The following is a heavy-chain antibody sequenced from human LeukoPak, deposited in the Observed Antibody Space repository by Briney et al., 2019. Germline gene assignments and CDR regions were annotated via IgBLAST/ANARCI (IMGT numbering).Heavy chain of an antibody. CDR2: IKQDGSEK. J-gene: IGHJ4*02. D-gene: IGHD3-16*01. V-gene: IGHV3-7*01. Sequence: GGSLRLSCAASGFTFSSYWMSWVRQAPGKGLEWVANIKQDGSEKYYVDSVKGRFTISRDNAKNSLYLQMNSLRAEDTAVYYCARTEYDYVWGSYLFDCWGQGTLVTVSS. CDR3: ARTEYDYVWGSYLFDC. CDR1: GFTFSSYW.